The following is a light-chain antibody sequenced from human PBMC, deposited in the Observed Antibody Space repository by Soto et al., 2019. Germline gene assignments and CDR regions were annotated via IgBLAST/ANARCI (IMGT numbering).Light chain of an antibody. CDR2: DAS. J-gene: IGKJ1*01. V-gene: IGKV3-20*01. CDR1: QSVSSGY. CDR3: QQYGGSPRT. Sequence: IVLTQSPGTLSLSPGERGTLSCRASQSVSSGYLAWYQQKPGQAPRLLIYDASSRATGIPDRFSGSGSGTDFTLTISRLEPEDFAVYYCQQYGGSPRTFGQGTKVDIK.